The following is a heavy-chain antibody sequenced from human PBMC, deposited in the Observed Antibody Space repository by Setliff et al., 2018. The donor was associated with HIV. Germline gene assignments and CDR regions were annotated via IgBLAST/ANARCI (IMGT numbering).Heavy chain of an antibody. CDR1: GYTFTGHY. D-gene: IGHD2-15*01. J-gene: IGHJ4*02. CDR3: AKEHCSGGTCYSHFGY. Sequence: ASVKVSCKASGYTFTGHYMHWVRQAPGQGLEWMGWINPNNGASNYAQRFQGRVTMTTDTSTSTVYMELSSLRSEDTAVYYCAKEHCSGGTCYSHFGYWGQGTLVTVSS. V-gene: IGHV1-2*02. CDR2: INPNNGAS.